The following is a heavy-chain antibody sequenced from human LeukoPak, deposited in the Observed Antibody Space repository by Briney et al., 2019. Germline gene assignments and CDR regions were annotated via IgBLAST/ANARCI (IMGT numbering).Heavy chain of an antibody. CDR3: ARDSGSCRGCAFDI. D-gene: IGHD6-13*01. V-gene: IGHV3-7*01. CDR2: IKEDGSEK. CDR1: GFTFSDYY. Sequence: PGGSLRLSCAASGFTFSDYYMSWIRQAPGKGLEWVANIKEDGSEKYYVDSVKGRFTISKDNAKNSLYLQMNSLRAEDTAVYYCARDSGSCRGCAFDIWGQGTMVTVSS. J-gene: IGHJ3*02.